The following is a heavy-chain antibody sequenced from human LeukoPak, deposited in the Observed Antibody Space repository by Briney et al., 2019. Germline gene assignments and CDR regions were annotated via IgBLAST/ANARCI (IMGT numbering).Heavy chain of an antibody. CDR1: GGSISSYY. CDR2: IYYSGST. D-gene: IGHD6-13*01. J-gene: IGHJ5*02. CDR3: ARDLIAAAGTNWFDP. V-gene: IGHV4-59*01. Sequence: SETLSLTCTVSGGSISSYYWSWIRQPPGKGLEWIGYIYYSGSTNYNTSLKSRVTISVDTSKNQFSLKLSSVTAADTAVYYCARDLIAAAGTNWFDPWGQGTLVTVSS.